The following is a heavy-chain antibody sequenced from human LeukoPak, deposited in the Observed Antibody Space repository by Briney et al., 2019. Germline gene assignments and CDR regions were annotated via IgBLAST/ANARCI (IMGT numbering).Heavy chain of an antibody. Sequence: GGSLRLSCAASGFTFSSYWMSWVRQAPGKGLEWVANIKQDGSEKYYVDSVKGRFTISRDNAKNSLYLQMNSPRAEDTAVYYCARDSELIAAAGGFDYWGQGTLVTVSS. CDR3: ARDSELIAAAGGFDY. CDR2: IKQDGSEK. J-gene: IGHJ4*02. V-gene: IGHV3-7*01. D-gene: IGHD6-13*01. CDR1: GFTFSSYW.